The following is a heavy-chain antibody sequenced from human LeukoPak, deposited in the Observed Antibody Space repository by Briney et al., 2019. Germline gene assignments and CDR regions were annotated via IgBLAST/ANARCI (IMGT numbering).Heavy chain of an antibody. J-gene: IGHJ4*02. Sequence: PSETLSLTCTVSGVSISSSSYYWAWIRQPPGKGLEWIGHIYYTGSTYNNPSLKSRLTISEDTSKNQFSLKLSSVTAADTAVYYCASRLQWLNYFDYWGQGTLVTVS. CDR3: ASRLQWLNYFDY. D-gene: IGHD6-19*01. CDR1: GVSISSSSYY. CDR2: IYYTGST. V-gene: IGHV4-39*01.